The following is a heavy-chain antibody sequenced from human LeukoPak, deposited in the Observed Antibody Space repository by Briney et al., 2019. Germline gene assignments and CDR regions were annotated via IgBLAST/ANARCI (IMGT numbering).Heavy chain of an antibody. V-gene: IGHV3-30*04. CDR2: ISYDGSNK. D-gene: IGHD6-6*01. CDR3: ARGAARIAARPAGWYFDY. CDR1: GFTFSSYA. J-gene: IGHJ4*02. Sequence: GRSLRLSSAASGFTFSSYAIHWVRQAPGKGLEWVAVISYDGSNKYYADSVKGRFTISRDNSKNTLYLQMNSLRAEDTAVYYCARGAARIAARPAGWYFDYWGQGTLVTVSS.